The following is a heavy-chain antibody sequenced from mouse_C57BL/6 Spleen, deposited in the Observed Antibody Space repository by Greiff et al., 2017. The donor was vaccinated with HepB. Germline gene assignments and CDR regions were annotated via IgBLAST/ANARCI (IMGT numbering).Heavy chain of an antibody. D-gene: IGHD4-1*01. V-gene: IGHV1-80*01. CDR3: AFNWDGGFAY. Sequence: QVHVKQSGAELVKPGASVKISCKASGYAFSSYWMNWVKQRPGKGLEWIGQIYPGDGDTNYNGKFKGKATLTADKSSSTAYMQLSSLTSEDSAVYFCAFNWDGGFAYWGQGTLVTVSA. J-gene: IGHJ3*01. CDR2: IYPGDGDT. CDR1: GYAFSSYW.